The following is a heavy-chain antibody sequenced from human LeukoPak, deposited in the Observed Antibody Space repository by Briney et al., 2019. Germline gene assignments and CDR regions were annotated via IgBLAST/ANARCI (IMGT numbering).Heavy chain of an antibody. D-gene: IGHD2-2*01. Sequence: SETLSLTCTVPGGSISSSRYYSGWIRQPPGNGLEWIGSIYYSGIAYYNPSLRSRLTISVDTSKNQFSLKLSCVTAAVAAVYYCARREDIAIVPAHAFDIWGQGTMVTVSS. V-gene: IGHV4-39*01. CDR1: GGSISSSRYY. CDR2: IYYSGIA. CDR3: ARREDIAIVPAHAFDI. J-gene: IGHJ3*02.